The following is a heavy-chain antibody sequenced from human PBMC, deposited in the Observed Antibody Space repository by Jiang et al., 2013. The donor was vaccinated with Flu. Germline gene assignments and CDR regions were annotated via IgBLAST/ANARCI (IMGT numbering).Heavy chain of an antibody. CDR2: IWYDGSNK. Sequence: RLSCAASGFTFSSYGMHWVRQAPGKGLEWVAVIWYDGSNKYYADSVKGRFTISRDNSKNTLYLQMNSLRAEDTAVYYCARDSDPIANYYYGMDVWGQGTTVTVSS. V-gene: IGHV3-33*01. CDR3: ARDSDPIANYYYGMDV. J-gene: IGHJ6*02. D-gene: IGHD6-13*01. CDR1: GFTFSSYG.